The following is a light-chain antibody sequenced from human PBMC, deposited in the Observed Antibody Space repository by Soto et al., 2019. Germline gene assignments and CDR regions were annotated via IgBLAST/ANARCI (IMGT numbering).Light chain of an antibody. CDR3: QAWDSNTVV. Sequence: SYELTQPPSVSVSPGQTASITCSADKLGDKYAYWYQQKPGLSPVLVIYQDSKRPSGIPERLSGSNSGNTATLTISGTQPMDEADYYCQAWDSNTVVFGGGTKLTVL. V-gene: IGLV3-1*01. J-gene: IGLJ3*02. CDR1: KLGDKY. CDR2: QDS.